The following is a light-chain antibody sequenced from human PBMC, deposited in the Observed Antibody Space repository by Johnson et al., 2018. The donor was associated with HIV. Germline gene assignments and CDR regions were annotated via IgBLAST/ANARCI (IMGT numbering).Light chain of an antibody. Sequence: QSVLTQPPSVSAASGQKVTISCSGSTSNIGNNYVSWYQQLPGTAPKLLIYENNKRPSGIPDRFSGSESGTSATLGITGLQTGDEADYYCGTWDTSLSAGGVFGTGTKVTVL. CDR1: TSNIGNNY. J-gene: IGLJ1*01. CDR3: GTWDTSLSAGGV. V-gene: IGLV1-51*02. CDR2: ENN.